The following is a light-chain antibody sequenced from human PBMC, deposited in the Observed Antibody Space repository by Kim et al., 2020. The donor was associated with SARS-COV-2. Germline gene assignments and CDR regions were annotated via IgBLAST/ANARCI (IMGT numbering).Light chain of an antibody. CDR3: NSYAGNNHWV. V-gene: IGLV2-8*01. J-gene: IGLJ3*02. Sequence: GQSVTISCTGTSRDVGGYNFVSWYQQHPGQAPKLVIYEVSKRPSGVPDRFSGSKSGNTASLTVSGLQSEDEADYDCNSYAGNNHWVFGGGTQLTVL. CDR2: EVS. CDR1: SRDVGGYNF.